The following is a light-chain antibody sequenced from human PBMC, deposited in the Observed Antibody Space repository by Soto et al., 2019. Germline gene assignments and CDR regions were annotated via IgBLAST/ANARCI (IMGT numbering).Light chain of an antibody. CDR2: EVT. V-gene: IGLV2-8*01. J-gene: IGLJ3*02. Sequence: QSALTQPPSASGSPGQSVTISCTGTSSDVGAYNYVSWYQQHAGKAPKLVIYEVTKRPSGVPDRFSGSKSANTASLTVSGLQAEEEADYYCSSFASSNTWVLGGGTKLTVL. CDR3: SSFASSNTWV. CDR1: SSDVGAYNY.